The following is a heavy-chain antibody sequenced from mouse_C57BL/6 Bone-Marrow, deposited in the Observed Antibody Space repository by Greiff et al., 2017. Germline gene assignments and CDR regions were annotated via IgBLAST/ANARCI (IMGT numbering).Heavy chain of an antibody. Sequence: QVQLQQSGAELVRPGTSVKVSCKASGYAFTNYLIEWVKQRPGQGLEWIGVINPGSGGTNYNEKFKGKATLTADKSSSTAYMQLSSLTSEDSAVYFGARRGPTRPYAMDYWGQGTSVTVSS. D-gene: IGHD5-1*01. CDR1: GYAFTNYL. J-gene: IGHJ4*01. V-gene: IGHV1-54*01. CDR2: INPGSGGT. CDR3: ARRGPTRPYAMDY.